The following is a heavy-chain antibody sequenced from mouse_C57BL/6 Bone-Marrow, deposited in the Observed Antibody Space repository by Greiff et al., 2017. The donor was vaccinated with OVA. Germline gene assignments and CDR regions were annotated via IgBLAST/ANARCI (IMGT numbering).Heavy chain of an antibody. V-gene: IGHV5-17*01. D-gene: IGHD2-3*01. J-gene: IGHJ4*01. CDR3: ARGRWLLQYYAMDY. CDR2: ISSGSSSI. Sequence: EVKLVESGGGLVKPGGSLKLSCAASGFTFSDYGMHWVRQAPEKGLEWVAYISSGSSSIYYADTVKGRFTISRDNAKNTLFMQRTSLRAEDTAMYYCARGRWLLQYYAMDYWGQGTSVTVSS. CDR1: GFTFSDYG.